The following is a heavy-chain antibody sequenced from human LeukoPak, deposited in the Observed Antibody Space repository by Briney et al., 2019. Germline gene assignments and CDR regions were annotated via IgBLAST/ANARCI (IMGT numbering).Heavy chain of an antibody. V-gene: IGHV4-30-2*01. CDR3: VCLSGSYYNDAFDI. CDR1: GGSISSGGYY. Sequence: TLSLTCTVSGGSISSGGYYWSWIRQPPGKGLEWIGYIYHSGSTYYNPSLKSRVTISVDRSKNQFSLKLSSVTAADTAVYYCVCLSGSYYNDAFDIWGQGTMVTVSS. CDR2: IYHSGST. J-gene: IGHJ3*02. D-gene: IGHD3-10*01.